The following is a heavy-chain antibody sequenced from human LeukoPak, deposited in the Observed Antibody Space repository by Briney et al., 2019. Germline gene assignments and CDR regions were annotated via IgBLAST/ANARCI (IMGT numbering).Heavy chain of an antibody. J-gene: IGHJ4*02. CDR1: GFTFSTYS. CDR2: ISSSSSYI. V-gene: IGHV3-21*01. D-gene: IGHD1-1*01. CDR3: ARLRTTGTFDY. Sequence: GGSLRLSCAASGFTFSTYSTNWVRQAPGKGLEWVSSISSSSSYIYYADSVKGRFTISRDNAKNSLYLQMNSLRAEDTALYYCARLRTTGTFDYWGQGTLVTVSS.